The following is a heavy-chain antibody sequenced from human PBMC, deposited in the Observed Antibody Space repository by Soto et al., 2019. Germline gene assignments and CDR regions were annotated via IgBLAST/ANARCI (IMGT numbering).Heavy chain of an antibody. CDR2: INPNSGST. D-gene: IGHD2-15*01. V-gene: IGHV1-2*02. CDR3: ARYCSSVSCYDEI. J-gene: IGHJ3*02. CDR1: GYTFIGYY. Sequence: ASVKVSCKASGYTFIGYYIHWVRQAPGQGLEWMGWINPNSGSTNYAQKFQGRVTMTKDTPISTTYMDLSRLRSDDTAVYYCARYCSSVSCYDEIWGQGTMVTVSS.